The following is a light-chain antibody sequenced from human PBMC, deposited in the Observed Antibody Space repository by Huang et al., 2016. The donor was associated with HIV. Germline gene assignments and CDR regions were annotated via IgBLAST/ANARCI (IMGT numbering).Light chain of an antibody. CDR2: GAA. Sequence: EIVLTQSPATLSVSPGERATLSCRASQSVSNNLAWYQQKPGQAPRLLIYGAATRATGVPARCSSGGSGTEFTLTISSLQSEDYAVYYCQQYSNWPPETFGQGTKLEIK. V-gene: IGKV3-15*01. CDR3: QQYSNWPPET. J-gene: IGKJ2*01. CDR1: QSVSNN.